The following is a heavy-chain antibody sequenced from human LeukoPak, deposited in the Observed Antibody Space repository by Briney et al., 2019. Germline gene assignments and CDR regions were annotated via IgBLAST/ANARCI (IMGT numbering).Heavy chain of an antibody. CDR1: GGSISSYY. V-gene: IGHV4-59*01. J-gene: IGHJ5*02. CDR2: IYYSGSN. D-gene: IGHD2-15*01. Sequence: SETLSLTCTVSGGSISSYYWSWIRQPPGKGLEWIGYIYYSGSNNYNPSLKSRVTISVDTSKNQFSLKLSSVTAADTAVYYCARFGSEWWDWNWFDPWGQGTLVTVSS. CDR3: ARFGSEWWDWNWFDP.